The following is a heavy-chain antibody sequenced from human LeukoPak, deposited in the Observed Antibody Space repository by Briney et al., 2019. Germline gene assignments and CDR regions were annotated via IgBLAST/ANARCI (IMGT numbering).Heavy chain of an antibody. CDR3: ARVGNSSSWGFDY. CDR1: GASISSHY. D-gene: IGHD6-13*01. V-gene: IGHV4-59*11. CDR2: IYYSGST. Sequence: SETLSLTCNVSGASISSHYWSWIRQPPGEGLEWIGHIYYSGSTNYNPPLKSRVTMSVDTPKNQFSLKLSSVTAADTAVYYCARVGNSSSWGFDYWGQGTLVTVSS. J-gene: IGHJ4*02.